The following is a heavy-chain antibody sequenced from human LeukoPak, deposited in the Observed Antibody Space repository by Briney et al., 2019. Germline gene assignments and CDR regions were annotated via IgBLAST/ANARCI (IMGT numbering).Heavy chain of an antibody. J-gene: IGHJ5*02. CDR1: GYTFPDYG. Sequence: ASVKVSCKASGYTFPDYGISWVRQAPGQGLEWMGWISAYYGNTNYAQNFQGRVAMTTHTSPSTAYMELRSLRSDDTAVYYCARGCSGGNHDSWNWFDPWGQGTLVTVSS. CDR3: ARGCSGGNHDSWNWFDP. CDR2: ISAYYGNT. D-gene: IGHD2-15*01. V-gene: IGHV1-18*01.